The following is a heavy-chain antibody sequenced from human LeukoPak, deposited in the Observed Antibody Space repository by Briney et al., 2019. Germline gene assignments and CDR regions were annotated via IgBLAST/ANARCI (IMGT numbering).Heavy chain of an antibody. V-gene: IGHV1-8*01. CDR3: ARESGPYGSGSYEDY. D-gene: IGHD3-10*01. CDR2: MNPNSGNT. Sequence: ASVTVTFKCSGYTFTSYDINWVRQATGQGLEWMGWMNPNSGNTGYAQKFQGRLTMTRNTSISTAYMELSSLRSEDTAVYYCARESGPYGSGSYEDYWGQGTLVTVSS. J-gene: IGHJ4*02. CDR1: GYTFTSYD.